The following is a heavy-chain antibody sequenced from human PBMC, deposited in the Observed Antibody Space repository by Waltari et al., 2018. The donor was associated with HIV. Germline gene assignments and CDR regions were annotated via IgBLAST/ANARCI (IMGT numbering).Heavy chain of an antibody. V-gene: IGHV3-21*02. J-gene: IGHJ4*02. Sequence: EVQLVESGGGLVKPGGSLRLSCAASGFIFSYDSLHWVRQAPGKGLEWVSSIGSSGNYVYYADSVKGRITISRDNAKNSLYLQMNSLRAEDTAVYYCARIMANGYFDYWGQGTLVTVSS. CDR1: GFIFSYDS. CDR3: ARIMANGYFDY. CDR2: IGSSGNYV. D-gene: IGHD2-8*01.